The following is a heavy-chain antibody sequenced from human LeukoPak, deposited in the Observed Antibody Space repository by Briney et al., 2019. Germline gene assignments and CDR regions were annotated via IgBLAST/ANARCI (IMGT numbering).Heavy chain of an antibody. J-gene: IGHJ4*02. D-gene: IGHD3-10*01. CDR3: AKGRYTYYGSGGYPDY. V-gene: IGHV3-23*01. CDR1: GFTFSSYA. Sequence: GGSLRLSCAASGFTFSSYAMNWVRQAPGKELEWVSAIIGSGGSTYYVDSVKGRFSISRDNSKNTVFLQMNSLRAEDTAVYYCAKGRYTYYGSGGYPDYWGQGTLVTVSS. CDR2: IIGSGGST.